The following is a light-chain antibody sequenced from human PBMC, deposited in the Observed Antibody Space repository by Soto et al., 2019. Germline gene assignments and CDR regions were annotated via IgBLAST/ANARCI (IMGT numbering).Light chain of an antibody. J-gene: IGLJ1*01. CDR1: SSDIGAYDY. V-gene: IGLV2-14*01. CDR3: LSFTTSSAPV. CDR2: EVN. Sequence: QSALTQPASLSGSPGQSITLSCTGTSSDIGAYDYVSWFQQHQGKAPKLMISEVNNRPSGVSNRFSGSKYGNTAYLTISGLQVEDEAEYFWLSFTTSSAPVF.